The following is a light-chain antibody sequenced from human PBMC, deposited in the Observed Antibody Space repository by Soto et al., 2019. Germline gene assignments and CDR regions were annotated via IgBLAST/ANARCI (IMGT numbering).Light chain of an antibody. V-gene: IGLV2-14*04. J-gene: IGLJ1*01. Sequence: TGTSSDVGGYNYVSWYQQHPGKSPKLMISGVSNRPSGVSNRFSGSKSGNTASLTISGLQTEDEADYYCMSYTTSVPYVFGTGTKVPVL. CDR2: GVS. CDR3: MSYTTSVPYV. CDR1: SSDVGGYNY.